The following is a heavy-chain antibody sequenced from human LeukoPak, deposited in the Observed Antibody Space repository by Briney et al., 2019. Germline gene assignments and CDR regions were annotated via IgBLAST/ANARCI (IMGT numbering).Heavy chain of an antibody. V-gene: IGHV5-51*01. CDR2: IYPGDSDT. CDR3: ASSTNCTSGVCYPVPFDY. D-gene: IGHD2-8*01. CDR1: GYSFTSYW. Sequence: GESLKISCKGSGYSFTSYWIGWVRQMPGKGLEWMGIIYPGDSDTRYSPSSQGQVTISADKSISTAYLQWSSLKASDTAMYYCASSTNCTSGVCYPVPFDYWGQGTLVTVSS. J-gene: IGHJ4*02.